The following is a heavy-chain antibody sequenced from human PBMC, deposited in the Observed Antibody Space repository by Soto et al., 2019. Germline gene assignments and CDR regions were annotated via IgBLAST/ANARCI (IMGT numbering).Heavy chain of an antibody. CDR2: INAGDGNT. D-gene: IGHD6-19*01. J-gene: IGHJ4*02. V-gene: IGHV1-3*01. CDR3: ARGGQYSSVSY. CDR1: GYAFTTYS. Sequence: ASVKVSCKASGYAFTTYSVHWVRQAPGQRLEWMGRINAGDGNTKSSQKFQGRVTITRDTSASTAYMELSSLRSEDTAVYYCARGGQYSSVSYWGQGTLVTVSS.